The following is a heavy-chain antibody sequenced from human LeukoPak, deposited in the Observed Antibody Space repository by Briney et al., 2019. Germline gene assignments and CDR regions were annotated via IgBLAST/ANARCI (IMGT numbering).Heavy chain of an antibody. Sequence: GGSLRLSCAASGFTFSSYGLHWVRQAPGKGLEWVALIRSDGSSKNYTDSVKGRFTISRDASKNTVYLQMNSLRAEDTAVYSCARWSGDYPSYYLDYWGQGTLVTVSS. CDR3: ARWSGDYPSYYLDY. V-gene: IGHV3-30*02. J-gene: IGHJ4*02. D-gene: IGHD4-17*01. CDR2: IRSDGSSK. CDR1: GFTFSSYG.